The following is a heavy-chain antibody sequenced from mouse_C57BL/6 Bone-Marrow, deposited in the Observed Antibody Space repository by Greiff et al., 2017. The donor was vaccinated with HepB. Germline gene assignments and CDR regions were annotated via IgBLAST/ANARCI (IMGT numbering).Heavy chain of an antibody. CDR1: GFTFSDFY. Sequence: EVQGVESGGGLVQSGRSLRLSCATSGFTFSDFYMEWVRQAPGKGLEWIAASRNKANDYTTEYSASVKGRFIVSRDTSQSILYLQMNALRAEDTAIYYCARDARYGYFDVWGTGTTVTVSS. D-gene: IGHD1-1*01. CDR3: ARDARYGYFDV. V-gene: IGHV7-1*01. J-gene: IGHJ1*03. CDR2: SRNKANDYTT.